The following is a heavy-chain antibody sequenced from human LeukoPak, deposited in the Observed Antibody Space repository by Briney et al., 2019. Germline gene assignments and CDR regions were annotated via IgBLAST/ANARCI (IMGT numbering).Heavy chain of an antibody. Sequence: PGGSLRLSCAASGFTLSSYEMNWVRQAPGKGLEWVSYISNSGTSIYYADSVKGRFTISRDNANNSLHLQMNNLRAEDTAVYYCARDSTASGWLDYWGQGTLVTVSS. D-gene: IGHD6-19*01. V-gene: IGHV3-48*03. CDR3: ARDSTASGWLDY. J-gene: IGHJ4*02. CDR1: GFTLSSYE. CDR2: ISNSGTSI.